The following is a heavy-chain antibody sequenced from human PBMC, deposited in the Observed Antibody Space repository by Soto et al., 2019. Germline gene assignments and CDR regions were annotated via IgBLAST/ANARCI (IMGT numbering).Heavy chain of an antibody. CDR3: AREDSYGWSGEFLDV. Sequence: PSETLSLPCAVVGDSLRGQSWNWIRQSPGKGLEWLAELDQSGVTNYNPSLKSRAIISDDTPKNQFSLTLTSVTAADTAVYYCAREDSYGWSGEFLDVLGEGTTVTIYS. D-gene: IGHD6-19*01. CDR1: GDSLRGQS. J-gene: IGHJ6*02. CDR2: LDQSGVT. V-gene: IGHV4-34*01.